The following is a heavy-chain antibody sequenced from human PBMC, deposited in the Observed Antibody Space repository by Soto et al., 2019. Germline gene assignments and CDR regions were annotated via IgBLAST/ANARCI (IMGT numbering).Heavy chain of an antibody. CDR2: ISFDGSTK. CDR3: ARSPGYCSTTRCYGRDFAMDV. D-gene: IGHD2-2*03. Sequence: QVQLVEFGGGVVQPGRSLRLSCAASRFTFSNYAMHWVRQAPGKGLQWVALISFDGSTKYYADSVKGRFTISRDNSKNTLYLQMTSLRAEDTAVYYCARSPGYCSTTRCYGRDFAMDVWGQGTTVTVSS. V-gene: IGHV3-30-3*01. CDR1: RFTFSNYA. J-gene: IGHJ6*02.